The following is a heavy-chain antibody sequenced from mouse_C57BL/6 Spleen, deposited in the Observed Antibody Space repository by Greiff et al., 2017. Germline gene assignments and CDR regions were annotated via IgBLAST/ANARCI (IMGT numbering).Heavy chain of an antibody. CDR1: GYTFTSYW. V-gene: IGHV1-72*01. CDR3: ARSPYYGSSNWYFDV. J-gene: IGHJ1*03. Sequence: QVQLQQPGAELVKPGASVTLSCKASGYTFTSYWMHWVKQRPGRGLEWIGRIDPNSGGTKYNEKFKSKATLTVDKPSSTAYMQLSSLTSEDSAVYYCARSPYYGSSNWYFDVWGTGTTVTVSS. CDR2: IDPNSGGT. D-gene: IGHD1-1*01.